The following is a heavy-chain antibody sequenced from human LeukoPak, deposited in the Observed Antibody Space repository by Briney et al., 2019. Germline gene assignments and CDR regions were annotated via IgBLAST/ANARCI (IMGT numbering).Heavy chain of an antibody. CDR1: GFTFSSYP. D-gene: IGHD3-10*01. Sequence: GGSLRLSCAASGFTFSSYPMHWVRQAPGKGLEWVAVISYNGDTSYYANSVKGRFTISRDSSRNTLYLQMDSLRYEDTAVYYCARDPLRGWGDYFDYWGQGTLVTVSS. CDR3: ARDPLRGWGDYFDY. J-gene: IGHJ4*02. CDR2: ISYNGDTS. V-gene: IGHV3-30-3*01.